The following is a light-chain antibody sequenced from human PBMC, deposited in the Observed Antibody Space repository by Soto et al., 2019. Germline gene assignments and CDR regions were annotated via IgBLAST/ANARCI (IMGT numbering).Light chain of an antibody. J-gene: IGKJ1*01. Sequence: ETLMTQSPANLSLSPGETATLSCRARQSISNNLAWYQQKLGQAPRLLIYGASTTATGIPARFSGSGSGTEFTLIISSLQSEDSAVYYCQQYNSWLWTFGQGTKVDIK. CDR3: QQYNSWLWT. CDR1: QSISNN. V-gene: IGKV3-15*01. CDR2: GAS.